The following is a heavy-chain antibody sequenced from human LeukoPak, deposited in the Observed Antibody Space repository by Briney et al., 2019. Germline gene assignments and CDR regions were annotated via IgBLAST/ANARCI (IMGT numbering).Heavy chain of an antibody. CDR3: ASHPINCSGGSCYSDYYYYGMDV. V-gene: IGHV1-8*02. CDR2: MNPNSGNT. Sequence: ASVKVSCKASGYTFTGYYMHWVRQAPGQGLEWMGWMNPNSGNTGYAQKFQGRVTMTRNTSISTAYMELSSLRSEDTAVYYCASHPINCSGGSCYSDYYYYGMDVWGQGTTVTVSS. J-gene: IGHJ6*02. D-gene: IGHD2-15*01. CDR1: GYTFTGYY.